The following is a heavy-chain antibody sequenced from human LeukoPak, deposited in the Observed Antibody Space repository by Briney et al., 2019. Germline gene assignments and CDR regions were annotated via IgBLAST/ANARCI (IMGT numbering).Heavy chain of an antibody. CDR1: GGSISSGVYY. CDR3: ARERSVGVPAAPVYYYGMDV. CDR2: IYYSGST. D-gene: IGHD2-2*01. V-gene: IGHV4-31*03. Sequence: SETLSLTCTVSGGSISSGVYYWSWIRQPPGKGLEWIGYIYYSGSTYYNPSLKSRVTISVDTSKNQFSLKLSSVTAADTAVYYCARERSVGVPAAPVYYYGMDVWGQGTTVTVSS. J-gene: IGHJ6*02.